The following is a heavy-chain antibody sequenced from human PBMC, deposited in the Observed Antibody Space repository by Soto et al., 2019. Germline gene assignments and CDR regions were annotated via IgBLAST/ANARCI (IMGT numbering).Heavy chain of an antibody. CDR2: ISGSGGST. CDR3: AKEDTAMVPWYYYGMDV. Sequence: GGSLRLSCAASGFTFSSYAMSWVRQAPGKGLEWVSAISGSGGSTYYADSVKGRFTISRDNSKNTLYLQMNSLRVEDTAVYYCAKEDTAMVPWYYYGMDVWGQGTTVTVSS. J-gene: IGHJ6*02. CDR1: GFTFSSYA. V-gene: IGHV3-23*01. D-gene: IGHD5-18*01.